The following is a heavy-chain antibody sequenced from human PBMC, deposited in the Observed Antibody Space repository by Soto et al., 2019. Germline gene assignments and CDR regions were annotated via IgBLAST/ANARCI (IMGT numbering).Heavy chain of an antibody. CDR3: ARTTAVPNTLRSRYFFDY. J-gene: IGHJ4*02. V-gene: IGHV4-61*01. Sequence: SETLSLTCSVSGGSVSNKTYYWSWIRRPPGKRLEWIGYVYYSGTTNYNPSLKSRVTISVDLSKNQFSLRLSSVTTADTALYYCARTTAVPNTLRSRYFFDYWGQGTLVTVSS. CDR1: GGSVSNKTYY. CDR2: VYYSGTT. D-gene: IGHD4-17*01.